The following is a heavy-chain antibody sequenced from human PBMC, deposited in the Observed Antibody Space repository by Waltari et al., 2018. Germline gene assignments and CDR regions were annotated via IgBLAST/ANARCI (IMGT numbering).Heavy chain of an antibody. CDR1: GLSFSSYW. J-gene: IGHJ4*02. D-gene: IGHD6-6*01. Sequence: EVQLVESGGGLVQPGGSMRLSCAASGLSFSSYWMTWVRQAPGKGLEWVGSINEDGSEKQYVDSVKGRFTISRDNAKNSLYLQMNSLRADDTAVYYCARDSTRRFDYWGQGTLVTVSS. CDR2: INEDGSEK. CDR3: ARDSTRRFDY. V-gene: IGHV3-7*01.